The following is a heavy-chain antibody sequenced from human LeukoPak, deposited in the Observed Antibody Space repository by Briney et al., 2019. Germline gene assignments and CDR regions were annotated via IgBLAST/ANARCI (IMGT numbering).Heavy chain of an antibody. CDR2: INAGNGNT. V-gene: IGHV1-3*01. CDR1: GYTLTSYA. CDR3: ARGGAYDILTGYYYY. J-gene: IGHJ4*02. Sequence: ASVKVSCKASGYTLTSYAMHWVRQAPGQRLEWMGWINAGNGNTKYSQKFQGRVTITRDTSASTAYMELSSLRSEDTAVYYCARGGAYDILTGYYYYWGQGTLVTVSP. D-gene: IGHD3-9*01.